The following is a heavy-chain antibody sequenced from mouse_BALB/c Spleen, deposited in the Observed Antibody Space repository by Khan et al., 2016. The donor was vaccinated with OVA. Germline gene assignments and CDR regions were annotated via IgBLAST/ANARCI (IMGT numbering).Heavy chain of an antibody. Sequence: VQLKESGPELVKPGASVKMSCKASGYTFTSYVMHWVKQKPGLGLEWIGYIYPFNDDTKYNEKLKGKATLTSDRSSSTAYMELSSLTSEDSADYYCSPVGTYYVSFAYWGQGTLVTVSA. V-gene: IGHV1S136*01. CDR1: GYTFTSYV. CDR3: SPVGTYYVSFAY. J-gene: IGHJ3*01. CDR2: IYPFNDDT. D-gene: IGHD1-1*01.